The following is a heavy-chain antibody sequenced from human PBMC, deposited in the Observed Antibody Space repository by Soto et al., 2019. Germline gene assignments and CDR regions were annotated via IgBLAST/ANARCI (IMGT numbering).Heavy chain of an antibody. CDR1: GFTFSSYG. V-gene: IGHV3-33*01. CDR3: ARAARTPWEAPAVGNQGYYYYYYMDV. J-gene: IGHJ6*03. D-gene: IGHD2-2*01. Sequence: GGSLRLSCAASGFTFSSYGMHWVRQAPGKGLEWVAVIWYDGSNKYYADSVKGRFTISRDNSKNTLYLQMNSLRAEDTAVYYCARAARTPWEAPAVGNQGYYYYYYMDVWGKGTTVTVSS. CDR2: IWYDGSNK.